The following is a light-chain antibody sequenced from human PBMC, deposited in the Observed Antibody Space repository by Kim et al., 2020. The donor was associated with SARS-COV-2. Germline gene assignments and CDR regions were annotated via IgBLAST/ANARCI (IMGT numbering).Light chain of an antibody. V-gene: IGLV1-40*01. J-gene: IGLJ3*02. Sequence: QSVLTQPPSVSGAPGQRVTISCTGSSSNIGAGYEVHWYQQFPGTAPKLLIYANTNRPTGVPDRFSGSKSGSSTSLVITGLQAEDEAYYYCQSYDSSLSGWVFGGGTQLTVL. CDR3: QSYDSSLSGWV. CDR2: ANT. CDR1: SSNIGAGYE.